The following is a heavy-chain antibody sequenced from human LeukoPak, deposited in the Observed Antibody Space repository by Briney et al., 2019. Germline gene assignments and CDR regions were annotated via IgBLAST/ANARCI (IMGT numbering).Heavy chain of an antibody. J-gene: IGHJ3*02. CDR2: IYYSGST. D-gene: IGHD3-10*01. Sequence: SETLSLTCAVSDDSIRSSAYYWGWIRQPPGKGLEWIGSIYYSGSTYYNPSLTSRVTISIDTSKNQFSLKLSSVTAADTAVYYCASEPYGSGSFLGAFDIWGQGTMVTVSS. CDR1: DDSIRSSAYY. CDR3: ASEPYGSGSFLGAFDI. V-gene: IGHV4-39*01.